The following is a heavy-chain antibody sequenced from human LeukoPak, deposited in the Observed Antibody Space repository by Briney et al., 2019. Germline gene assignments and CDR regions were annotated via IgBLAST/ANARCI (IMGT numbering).Heavy chain of an antibody. CDR3: ARGSAYSGYDSGDY. J-gene: IGHJ4*02. Sequence: PSVKVSCKASGYTFTVYYMHWMRQPPAQGHELMGLINPNSGGTNYAQKFQGRVTMTRDTSISTAYMELSRLRSDDTAVYYCARGSAYSGYDSGDYWGQGTLVTVSS. CDR1: GYTFTVYY. D-gene: IGHD5-12*01. CDR2: INPNSGGT. V-gene: IGHV1-2*02.